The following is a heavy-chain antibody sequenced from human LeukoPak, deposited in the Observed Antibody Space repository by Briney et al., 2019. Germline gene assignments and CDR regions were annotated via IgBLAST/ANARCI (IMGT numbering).Heavy chain of an antibody. CDR2: MNPNSGNT. CDR3: AKDIKAWGTVAGSFFDY. CDR1: GGTFTSYD. J-gene: IGHJ4*02. D-gene: IGHD6-19*01. V-gene: IGHV1-8*03. Sequence: ASVKVSCKASGGTFTSYDINWVRQATGQGLEWMGWMNPNSGNTGYAQKFQGRVTITRNTSISTAYMELSSLRAEDTALYYCAKDIKAWGTVAGSFFDYWGQGTLVTVSS.